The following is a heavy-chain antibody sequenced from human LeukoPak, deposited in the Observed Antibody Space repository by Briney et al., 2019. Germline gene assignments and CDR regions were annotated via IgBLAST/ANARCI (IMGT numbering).Heavy chain of an antibody. CDR3: ARDVTMVRGVIIRPDNWFDP. CDR1: GYTFTGYY. J-gene: IGHJ5*02. Sequence: ASVKVSCKASGYTFTGYYMHWVRQAPGQGLEWMGWINPNSGGTNYAQKFQGRVTMTRDTSISTAYMELSRLRSDDTAVYYCARDVTMVRGVIIRPDNWFDPWGQGTLVTVSS. D-gene: IGHD3-10*01. V-gene: IGHV1-2*02. CDR2: INPNSGGT.